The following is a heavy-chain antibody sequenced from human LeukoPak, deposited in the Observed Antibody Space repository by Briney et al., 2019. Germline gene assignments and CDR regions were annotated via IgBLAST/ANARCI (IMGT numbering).Heavy chain of an antibody. CDR3: AKDEAYYDFWSGYLV. CDR2: ISGSGGST. Sequence: GGSLRLSCAASGFTFSSYAMSWVRQAPGEGLEWVSAISGSGGSTYYADSVKGRFTISRDNSKNTLYLQMNSLRAEDTAVYYCAKDEAYYDFWSGYLVWGQGTTVTVSS. CDR1: GFTFSSYA. D-gene: IGHD3-3*01. V-gene: IGHV3-23*01. J-gene: IGHJ6*02.